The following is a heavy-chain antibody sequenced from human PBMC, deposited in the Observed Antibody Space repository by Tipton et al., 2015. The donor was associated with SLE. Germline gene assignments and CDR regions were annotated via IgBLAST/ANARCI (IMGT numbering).Heavy chain of an antibody. Sequence: TLSLTCAVNGESSSGYYWSWIRQPPGKGLEWIGYIYYSGSTNYNPSLKSRVTISVDTSKNQFSLKLSSVTAADTAVYYCARHPDFWSGQRWFDPWGQGTLVTVSS. D-gene: IGHD3-3*01. V-gene: IGHV4-59*08. CDR2: IYYSGST. CDR3: ARHPDFWSGQRWFDP. CDR1: GESSSGYY. J-gene: IGHJ5*02.